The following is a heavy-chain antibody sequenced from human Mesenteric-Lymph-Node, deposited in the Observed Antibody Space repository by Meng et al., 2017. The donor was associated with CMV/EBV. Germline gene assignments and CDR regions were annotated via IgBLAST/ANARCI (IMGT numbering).Heavy chain of an antibody. CDR3: AKDRGGWPAEYFQH. Sequence: GGSLRLSCAASGFTFDDYAMHWVRQAPGKGLEWVSGISWNSGSIGYADSVKGRFTISRDNAKNSLYLQMNSLRAEDTALYYCAKDRGGWPAEYFQHWGQGTLVTVSS. V-gene: IGHV3-9*01. CDR1: GFTFDDYA. D-gene: IGHD6-19*01. J-gene: IGHJ1*01. CDR2: ISWNSGSI.